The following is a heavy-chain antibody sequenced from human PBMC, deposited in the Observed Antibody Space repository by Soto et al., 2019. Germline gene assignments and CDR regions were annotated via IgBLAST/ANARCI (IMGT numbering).Heavy chain of an antibody. CDR3: ARGRDYDSTPGY. Sequence: QVQLVQSGAEVKKPGASVKVSCKASGYTFTSYGISWVRQAPGQGLEWMGWISAYNGNTNYAQKLQGRXXMXTVXSTSTAYMELRSLRSDDTAVYYCARGRDYDSTPGYWGQGTLVTVSS. CDR1: GYTFTSYG. J-gene: IGHJ4*02. CDR2: ISAYNGNT. V-gene: IGHV1-18*01. D-gene: IGHD3-22*01.